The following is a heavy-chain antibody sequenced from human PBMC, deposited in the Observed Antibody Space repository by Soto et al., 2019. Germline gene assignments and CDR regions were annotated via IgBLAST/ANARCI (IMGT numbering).Heavy chain of an antibody. CDR2: IIPILGIA. CDR1: GGTFSSYT. D-gene: IGHD3-16*01. Sequence: QVRLVQSGAEVKKPGSSVKVSCKASGGTFSSYTISWVRQAPGQGLEWMGRIIPILGIANYAQKFQGRVTITADKSTSTAYMELSSLRSEDTAVYYCARDPGHYDYVWGSHQYWGQGTLVTVSS. CDR3: ARDPGHYDYVWGSHQY. V-gene: IGHV1-69*08. J-gene: IGHJ4*02.